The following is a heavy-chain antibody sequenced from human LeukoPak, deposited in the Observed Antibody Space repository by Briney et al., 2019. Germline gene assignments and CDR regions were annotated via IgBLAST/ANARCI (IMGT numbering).Heavy chain of an antibody. V-gene: IGHV4-34*01. Sequence: PSETLSLTCTVSGGSISSYYWSWIRQPPGKGLEWIGEINHSGSTNYNPSLRSRVTISVDTSKNQFSLKLSSVTAADTAVYYCTRDGGYCSSTSCYGWFDPWGQGTLVTVSS. D-gene: IGHD2-2*01. CDR3: TRDGGYCSSTSCYGWFDP. CDR2: INHSGST. CDR1: GGSISSYY. J-gene: IGHJ5*02.